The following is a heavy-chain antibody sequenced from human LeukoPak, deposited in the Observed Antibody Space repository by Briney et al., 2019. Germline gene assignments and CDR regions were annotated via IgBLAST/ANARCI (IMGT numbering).Heavy chain of an antibody. CDR1: GYTFTDYY. CDR3: ARADRLHGGPYLIGP. J-gene: IGHJ5*02. Sequence: ASVKVSCKTSGYTFTDYYLHWVRQAPGQGLEWMGWINPNSGRTSSAQKFQGRVTMTRDTSIATVYMEVTWLTSDDTAIFYCARADRLHGGPYLIGPWGQGTLVTVSS. CDR2: INPNSGRT. D-gene: IGHD2-21*01. V-gene: IGHV1-2*02.